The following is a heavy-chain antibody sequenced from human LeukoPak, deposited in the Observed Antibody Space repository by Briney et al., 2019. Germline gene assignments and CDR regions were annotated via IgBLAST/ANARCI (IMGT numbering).Heavy chain of an antibody. J-gene: IGHJ5*02. Sequence: SETLSLTCTVSGGSISSYYWSWIRQPPGKGLEWIGYIYYSGSTNYNPSLKNRVSVSGDTSKRQFSLSLRSVTAADTAMYYCAATGAGRGWYFGELQTWGQGILVAVS. CDR3: AATGAGRGWYFGELQT. D-gene: IGHD6-19*01. CDR1: GGSISSYY. V-gene: IGHV4-59*12. CDR2: IYYSGST.